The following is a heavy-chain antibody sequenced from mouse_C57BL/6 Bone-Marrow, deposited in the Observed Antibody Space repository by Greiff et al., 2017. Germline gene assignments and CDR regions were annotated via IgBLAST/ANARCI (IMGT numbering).Heavy chain of an antibody. V-gene: IGHV5-2*01. CDR1: EYEFPSHD. D-gene: IGHD1-1*01. CDR3: ARHGYYYGSSYGWYFDV. CDR2: INSDGGST. Sequence: EVKLVESGGGLVQPGESLKLSCESNEYEFPSHDMSWVRKTPEKRLELVAAINSDGGSTYYPDTMERRFIISRDNTKKTLYLQMSSLRSEDTALYYCARHGYYYGSSYGWYFDVWGTGTTVTVSS. J-gene: IGHJ1*03.